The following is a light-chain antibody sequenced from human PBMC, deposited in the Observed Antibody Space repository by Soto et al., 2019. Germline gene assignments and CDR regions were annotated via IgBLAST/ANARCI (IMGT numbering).Light chain of an antibody. Sequence: EVVLTQSPATLSLSPGGRATLSCRASQSVGLSLAWYQQKPGQAPRLLIYAASNRATGVPARFSGSWSGTEFTLTISSLQSEDFAVYYCQQYNNWITFGQGTRLEIK. J-gene: IGKJ5*01. CDR3: QQYNNWIT. CDR1: QSVGLS. V-gene: IGKV3-15*01. CDR2: AAS.